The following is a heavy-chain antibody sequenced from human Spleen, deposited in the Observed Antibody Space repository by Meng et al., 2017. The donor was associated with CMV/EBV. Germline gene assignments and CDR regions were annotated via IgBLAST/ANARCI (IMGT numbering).Heavy chain of an antibody. CDR1: VYSFTSSA. D-gene: IGHD3-9*01. CDR2: INTNTGSP. CDR3: AGVDGADWLFPTHFDN. Sequence: SVYSFTSSALNWVRQAPGQGLEWMGWINTNTGSPTYAQAFTGRFVFSLDTSVSTAYLHIRSLKADDTAVYYCAGVDGADWLFPTHFDNWGQGTLVTVSS. V-gene: IGHV7-4-1*02. J-gene: IGHJ4*02.